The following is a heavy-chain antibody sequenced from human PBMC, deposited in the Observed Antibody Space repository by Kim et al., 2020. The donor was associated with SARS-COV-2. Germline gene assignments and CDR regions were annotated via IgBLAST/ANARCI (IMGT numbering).Heavy chain of an antibody. D-gene: IGHD2-15*01. V-gene: IGHV1-2*06. CDR1: GYKLTGYS. Sequence: ASVKVSCKASGYKLTGYSMHWVRQAPGQGLEWMGRINPDSGGTKHAQKFKGRVTMTRDTSISTAYMELSSLRSDDTAVYYCARACSYLHHIFDYWGQGTLGTVSS. CDR3: ARACSYLHHIFDY. J-gene: IGHJ4*02. CDR2: INPDSGGT.